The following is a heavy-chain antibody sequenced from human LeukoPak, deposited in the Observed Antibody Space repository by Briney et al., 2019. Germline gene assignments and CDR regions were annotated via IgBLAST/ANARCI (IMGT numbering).Heavy chain of an antibody. CDR1: GGSISSGSYY. CDR2: IYTSGST. J-gene: IGHJ4*02. Sequence: SQTLSLTCTVSGGSISSGSYYWSWIRQPAGKGLEWIGRIYTSGSTNYNPSLKSRVTISVDTSKNQFSLKLSSVTAADTAVYYCARVIGEQWLYPGNFDYWGQGTLVTVSS. D-gene: IGHD6-19*01. V-gene: IGHV4-61*02. CDR3: ARVIGEQWLYPGNFDY.